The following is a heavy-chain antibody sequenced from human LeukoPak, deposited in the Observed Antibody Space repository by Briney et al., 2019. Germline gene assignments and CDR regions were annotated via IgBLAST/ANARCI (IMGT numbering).Heavy chain of an antibody. CDR2: IYYSGST. CDR1: GGSISSSSYY. J-gene: IGHJ4*02. D-gene: IGHD3-10*01. Sequence: PSETLSLTCTVSGGSISSSSYYWGWIRQPPGQGLEWIGSIYYSGSTYYNPSLKSRVTISVDTSKNQFSLKLSSVTAADTAVYYCTSHMARGVRWGQGTLVTVSS. CDR3: TSHMARGVR. V-gene: IGHV4-39*01.